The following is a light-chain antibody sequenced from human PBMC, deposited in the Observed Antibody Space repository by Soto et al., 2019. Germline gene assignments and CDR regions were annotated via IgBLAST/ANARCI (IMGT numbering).Light chain of an antibody. Sequence: DFQTPQSPSTLSASVGDRVTIIGRASRSISRWLAWYQQKPGKAPKLLIYAASSLQGGVPSRFSGSGSGTEFTLTISGLQPDDFAIYYCQQFNSYPITFGQGTRLEI. J-gene: IGKJ5*01. CDR1: RSISRW. CDR2: AAS. CDR3: QQFNSYPIT. V-gene: IGKV1-5*02.